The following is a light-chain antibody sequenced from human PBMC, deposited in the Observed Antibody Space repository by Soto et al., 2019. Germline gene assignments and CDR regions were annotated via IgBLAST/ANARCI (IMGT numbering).Light chain of an antibody. CDR3: QVWDSSSDHHVV. J-gene: IGLJ2*01. V-gene: IGLV3-21*04. Sequence: SYELTQPPSVSGAPGKTARITCGGNNIGSKSVHWYQQKQGQAPVLVIYYDSDRTSGIPERFSGSNSGNTATLTISRVEAGDEAEYDCQVWDSSSDHHVVFGGGTKLTVL. CDR2: YDS. CDR1: NIGSKS.